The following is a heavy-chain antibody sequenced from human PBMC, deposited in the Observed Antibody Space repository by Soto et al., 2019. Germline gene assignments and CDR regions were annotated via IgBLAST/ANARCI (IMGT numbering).Heavy chain of an antibody. V-gene: IGHV3-30-3*01. CDR2: ISYDGSNK. CDR3: AKDFFVFQKAAPYYFDY. CDR1: GFTFSSYA. D-gene: IGHD2-15*01. J-gene: IGHJ4*02. Sequence: HPGGSLRLSCAASGFTFSSYAMHWVRQAPGKGLEWVAVISYDGSNKYYADSVKGRFTISRDSSKNTLYLLMNSLRAEDTALYYCAKDFFVFQKAAPYYFDYWGQGTLVTVSS.